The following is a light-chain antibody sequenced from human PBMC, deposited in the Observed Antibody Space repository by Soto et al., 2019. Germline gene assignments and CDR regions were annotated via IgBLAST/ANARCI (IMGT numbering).Light chain of an antibody. Sequence: EIVMTQSPATLSVSPGDRATLSCRASQSVSSNFLAWYQQKPGQAPRLLIYGASIRATGIPDRFSGSGSGTDFTLTIRRLEPEDFAMYFCHQYGSSPRTFGQGTKVEIK. J-gene: IGKJ1*01. CDR2: GAS. CDR3: HQYGSSPRT. CDR1: QSVSSNF. V-gene: IGKV3-20*01.